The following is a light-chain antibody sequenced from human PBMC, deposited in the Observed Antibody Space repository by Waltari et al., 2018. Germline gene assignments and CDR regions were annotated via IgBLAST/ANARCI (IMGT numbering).Light chain of an antibody. CDR3: QSYDSSLSGPVV. V-gene: IGLV1-40*01. CDR2: RNH. CDR1: RSNNGAAHD. Sequence: QSVLTQPPSVSGAPGQTVTISCTGSRSNNGAAHDVHWYQQVPGTAHKHLIFRNHGRPSVVRDRFSAARSGSSASLAITGLRAEGEAYYDCQSYDSSLSGPVVCGGGT. J-gene: IGLJ2*01.